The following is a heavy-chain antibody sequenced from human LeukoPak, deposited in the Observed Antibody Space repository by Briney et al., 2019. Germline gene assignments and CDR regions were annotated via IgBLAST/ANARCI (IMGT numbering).Heavy chain of an antibody. D-gene: IGHD4-17*01. V-gene: IGHV3-23*01. CDR2: ISGSGGST. Sequence: PGGSLRLSCAASGFTFSSYAMSWVRQAPGKGLEWVSAISGSGGSTYYADSVKGRFTISRDNSKNTLYLQMNSLRAEDTAVYYCARGFDGDSLFDYWGQGTLVTVSS. CDR3: ARGFDGDSLFDY. J-gene: IGHJ4*02. CDR1: GFTFSSYA.